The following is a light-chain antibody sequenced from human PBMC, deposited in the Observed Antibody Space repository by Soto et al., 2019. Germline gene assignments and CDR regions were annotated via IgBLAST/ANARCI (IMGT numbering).Light chain of an antibody. CDR3: QHYNSYSEA. Sequence: DIQMTQSPSSLSASVGDRVTITCRASQGIGTDLGWYRQKPGRAPERLIYSTSSLQSGVPSRFSGSGSGTEFSLTITSLQPEDFATYYCQHYNSYSEAFGQGTKVELK. V-gene: IGKV1-17*01. CDR2: STS. J-gene: IGKJ1*01. CDR1: QGIGTD.